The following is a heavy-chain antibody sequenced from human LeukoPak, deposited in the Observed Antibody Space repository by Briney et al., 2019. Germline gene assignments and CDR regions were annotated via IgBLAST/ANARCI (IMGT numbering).Heavy chain of an antibody. Sequence: ASVKVSCKASGYTFTSYYMHWVRQAPGQGLEWMGIINPSGGSTSYAQKFQGRVTMTRDMSTSTVYMELSSLRSEDTAVYYCASCTNGVCYVDDAFGIWGQGTMVTVSS. CDR3: ASCTNGVCYVDDAFGI. D-gene: IGHD2-8*01. V-gene: IGHV1-46*01. CDR2: INPSGGST. J-gene: IGHJ3*02. CDR1: GYTFTSYY.